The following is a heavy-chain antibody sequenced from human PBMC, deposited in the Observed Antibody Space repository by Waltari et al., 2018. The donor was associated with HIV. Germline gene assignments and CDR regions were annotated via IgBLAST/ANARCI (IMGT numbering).Heavy chain of an antibody. V-gene: IGHV3-7*02. Sequence: EMQLVESGGGLVQPGGSLRLSCAASGFTFSSYWINWVRPAPGKGLEWVANIKQDGSEKYYVDSVKGRFTISRDNAKNSLYLQMNSLRAEDTGVYYCALRRGSGWYIWFDPWGQGTLVTVSS. CDR2: IKQDGSEK. D-gene: IGHD6-19*01. CDR1: GFTFSSYW. J-gene: IGHJ5*02. CDR3: ALRRGSGWYIWFDP.